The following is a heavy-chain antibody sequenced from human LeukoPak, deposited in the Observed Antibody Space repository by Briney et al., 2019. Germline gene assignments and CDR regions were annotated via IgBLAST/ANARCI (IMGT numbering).Heavy chain of an antibody. CDR2: ITGDGSST. CDR3: ARGYGMDV. J-gene: IGHJ6*02. V-gene: IGHV3-74*01. Sequence: GGSLRLSCAASGFTFSIFWMHWVRQAPGKGLVWVSRITGDGSSTSYADSVKGRFTISRDNAKNTLYLQMNSLRAEDSAVYYCARGYGMDVWGQGTTVTVSS. CDR1: GFTFSIFW.